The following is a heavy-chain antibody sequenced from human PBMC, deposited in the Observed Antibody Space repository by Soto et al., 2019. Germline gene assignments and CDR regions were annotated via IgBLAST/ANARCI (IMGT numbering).Heavy chain of an antibody. Sequence: GGSLRLSCAASGFTFSSYAMHWVRQAPGKGLEWVAVISYDGSNKYYADSVKGRFTISRDNSKNTLYLQMNSLRAEDTAVYYCARKRVSRGGYSYGSTPDYWGQGTLVTVSS. J-gene: IGHJ4*02. CDR1: GFTFSSYA. CDR2: ISYDGSNK. V-gene: IGHV3-30-3*01. CDR3: ARKRVSRGGYSYGSTPDY. D-gene: IGHD5-18*01.